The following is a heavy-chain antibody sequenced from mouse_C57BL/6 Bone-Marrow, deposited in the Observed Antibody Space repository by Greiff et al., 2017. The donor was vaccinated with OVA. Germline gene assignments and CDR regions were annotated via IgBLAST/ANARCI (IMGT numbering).Heavy chain of an antibody. D-gene: IGHD3-3*01. J-gene: IGHJ2*01. Sequence: EVKLVASGGGLVKPGGSLKLSCAASGFTFSDYGMHWVRQAPEKGLEWVAYISSGSSTIYYADTVKGRFTISRDHAKNTLFLQTTSRRSEDTAMYYCAREGTGYWGQGTTLTVSS. CDR3: AREGTGY. V-gene: IGHV5-17*01. CDR1: GFTFSDYG. CDR2: ISSGSSTI.